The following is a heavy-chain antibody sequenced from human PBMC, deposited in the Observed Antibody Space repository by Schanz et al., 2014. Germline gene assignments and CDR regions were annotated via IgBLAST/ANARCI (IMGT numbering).Heavy chain of an antibody. Sequence: EVQLVESGGGVVQPGRSLRLSCAASGFTFATYAMSWVRQAPGKGLEWVSAINGNGGITYYADPVKGRFIISRDNSKNTLYLQVNSLRAEDTAVYYCAKHVRSLTGNDYWGQGTLVTVSS. V-gene: IGHV3-23*04. CDR1: GFTFATYA. CDR3: AKHVRSLTGNDY. J-gene: IGHJ4*02. CDR2: INGNGGIT. D-gene: IGHD3-9*01.